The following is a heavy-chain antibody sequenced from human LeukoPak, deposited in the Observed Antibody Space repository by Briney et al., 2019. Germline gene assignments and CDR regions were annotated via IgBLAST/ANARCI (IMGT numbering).Heavy chain of an antibody. D-gene: IGHD2-2*01. Sequence: SGPTLVNPTQTLTLTCTFSGFSLSTRGMGVGWIRQPPGKALEWLAVIYWDDDKRYSPSLQSRLTITTDTSKSQVVLTMTNMDPVDTATYYCAHYITVVPPDESANYFDPWGQGTLVTVSS. CDR2: IYWDDDK. CDR1: GFSLSTRGMG. V-gene: IGHV2-5*02. J-gene: IGHJ5*02. CDR3: AHYITVVPPDESANYFDP.